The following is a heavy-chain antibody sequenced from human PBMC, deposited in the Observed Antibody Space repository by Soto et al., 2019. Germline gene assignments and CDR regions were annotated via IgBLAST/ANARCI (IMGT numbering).Heavy chain of an antibody. V-gene: IGHV1-18*04. CDR3: ARWTGSLGYCSGDSCYTFDY. D-gene: IGHD2-15*01. Sequence: GASVKVSCKASGYTFTSYGISWVRQAPGQGLEGMGWISAYNGNTNYAQKVQGRVTMTTDTSTSTAYMELRSLRSDDTAVYYCARWTGSLGYCSGDSCYTFDYWGQGTLVTVSS. CDR1: GYTFTSYG. J-gene: IGHJ4*02. CDR2: ISAYNGNT.